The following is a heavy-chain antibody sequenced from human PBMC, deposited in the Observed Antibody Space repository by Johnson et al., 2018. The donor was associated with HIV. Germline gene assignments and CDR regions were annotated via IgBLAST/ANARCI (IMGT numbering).Heavy chain of an antibody. V-gene: IGHV3-30-3*01. CDR3: VRRFYDSSAFDI. CDR1: GFTFTSFA. D-gene: IGHD3-22*01. J-gene: IGHJ3*02. Sequence: QVHLVESGGGVVQPGTSLRLSCAASGFTFTSFAMHWVRQAPGKGLEWVGFISYDGSNKYFTDSMRGRFTISRDNSRNTLFLQMNSLRAEDTGVYYCVRRFYDSSAFDIWGQGTMVTVSS. CDR2: ISYDGSNK.